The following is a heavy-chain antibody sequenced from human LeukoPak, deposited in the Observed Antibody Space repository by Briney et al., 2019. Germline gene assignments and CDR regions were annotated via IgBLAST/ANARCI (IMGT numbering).Heavy chain of an antibody. CDR1: GYTFTRYG. D-gene: IGHD3-22*01. V-gene: IGHV1-18*01. CDR3: ARDRSSGYYYVAFDY. CDR2: ISAYNGNT. Sequence: ASVKVSCKASGYTFTRYGISWVRQTPGQGLEWMGWISAYNGNTNYAQKLQGRVTMTTDTSTSTAYMELRSLRSDDTAVYYCARDRSSGYYYVAFDYWGQGTLVTVSS. J-gene: IGHJ4*02.